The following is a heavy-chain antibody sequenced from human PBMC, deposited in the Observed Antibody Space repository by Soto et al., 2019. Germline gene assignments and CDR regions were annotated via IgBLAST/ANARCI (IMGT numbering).Heavy chain of an antibody. CDR1: GGSISSGGYS. D-gene: IGHD2-21*02. Sequence: PSETLSLTCAVSGGSISSGGYSWSWIRQPPGKGLEWIGYIYHSGSTYYNPSLKSRVTISVDRSKNQFSLKLSSVTAADTAVYYCARVGVVTDAFDIWGQGTMVTVS. CDR2: IYHSGST. V-gene: IGHV4-30-2*01. J-gene: IGHJ3*02. CDR3: ARVGVVTDAFDI.